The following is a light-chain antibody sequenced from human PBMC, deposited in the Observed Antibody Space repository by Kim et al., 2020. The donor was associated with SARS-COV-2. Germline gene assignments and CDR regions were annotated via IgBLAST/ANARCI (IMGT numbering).Light chain of an antibody. V-gene: IGLV3-21*04. Sequence: YELTQPPSVSVAPGKTARITCGGNNIGSKSVHWYQQKPGQAPVLVIYYDSDRPSGIPERFSGSNSGNTATLTISRVEAGDEADYYCQVWDSSSDQVFGGGTQLTVL. CDR2: YDS. CDR3: QVWDSSSDQV. CDR1: NIGSKS. J-gene: IGLJ3*02.